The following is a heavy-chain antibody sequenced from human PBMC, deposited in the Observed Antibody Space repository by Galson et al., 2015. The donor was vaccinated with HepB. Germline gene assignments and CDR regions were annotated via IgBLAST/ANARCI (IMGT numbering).Heavy chain of an antibody. Sequence: ETLSLTCTVSGGSISSSNWWSWVRQPPGKGLEWIGEIYHSGSTNYNPSLKSRVTISVDKSKNQFSLKLSSVTAADTAVYYCASSLYSNYPRDEVDAFDIWGQGTMVTVSS. V-gene: IGHV4-4*02. CDR3: ASSLYSNYPRDEVDAFDI. D-gene: IGHD4-11*01. CDR1: GGSISSSNW. CDR2: IYHSGST. J-gene: IGHJ3*02.